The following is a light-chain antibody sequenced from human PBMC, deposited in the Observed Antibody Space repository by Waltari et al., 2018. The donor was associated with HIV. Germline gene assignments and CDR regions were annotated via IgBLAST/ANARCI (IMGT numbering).Light chain of an antibody. J-gene: IGLJ3*02. Sequence: QSALTQPASVSGSLGQSITFSCTGTSSDIGGYDYVSWYQQHPGEAPKIIIDDVTNRPSGISDRFSGSKSGDTAALTISGLQAEDDADYYCTSFTTTTAWVFGGGTKLTV. CDR2: DVT. V-gene: IGLV2-14*03. CDR1: SSDIGGYDY. CDR3: TSFTTTTAWV.